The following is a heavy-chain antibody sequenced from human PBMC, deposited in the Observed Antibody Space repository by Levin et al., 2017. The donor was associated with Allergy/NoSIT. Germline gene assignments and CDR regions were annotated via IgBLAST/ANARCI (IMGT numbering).Heavy chain of an antibody. J-gene: IGHJ4*02. D-gene: IGHD2-2*01. Sequence: TASETLSLTCTVSGGSINNYYWSWIRQPPGKGLEWIGYLYYTGSTYYNPSLKSRVIISLDTSKNQFSLMLISVTAADTAVYYCARGGGSSDGGGFDYWGQGTLVTVSS. V-gene: IGHV4-59*01. CDR3: ARGGGSSDGGGFDY. CDR1: GGSINNYY. CDR2: LYYTGST.